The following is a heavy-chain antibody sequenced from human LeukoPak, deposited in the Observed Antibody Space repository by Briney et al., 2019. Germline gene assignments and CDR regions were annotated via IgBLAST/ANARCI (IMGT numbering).Heavy chain of an antibody. J-gene: IGHJ4*02. CDR3: TTGLRYYDFWSGYYTGDLDY. V-gene: IGHV3-15*01. Sequence: GSLRLSCAASGFTFSNAWMSWVRQAPGKGLEWVGRIKSKTDGGTTDYAAPVKGRFTISRDDSKNTLYLQMNSLKTEDTAVYYCTTGLRYYDFWSGYYTGDLDYWGQGTLVTVSS. D-gene: IGHD3-3*01. CDR1: GFTFSNAW. CDR2: IKSKTDGGTT.